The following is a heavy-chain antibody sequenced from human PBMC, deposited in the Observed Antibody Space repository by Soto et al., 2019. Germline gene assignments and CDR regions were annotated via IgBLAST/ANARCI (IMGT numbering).Heavy chain of an antibody. CDR3: ARGAGGSSSYIDY. CDR2: INHSGSS. CDR1: GGSFSGYF. V-gene: IGHV4-34*01. D-gene: IGHD6-19*01. Sequence: SETLSLTCAVYGGSFSGYFWTWIRQPPGKGPEWIGEINHSGSSNYNPSLKSRLTISVDTSKSQFSLKLSSVAAADTAVYYCARGAGGSSSYIDYWGQGTLVTVSS. J-gene: IGHJ4*02.